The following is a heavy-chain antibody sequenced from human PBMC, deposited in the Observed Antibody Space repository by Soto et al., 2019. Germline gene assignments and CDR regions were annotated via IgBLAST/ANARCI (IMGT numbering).Heavy chain of an antibody. CDR2: IIPIFGTA. V-gene: IGHV1-69*01. CDR3: ARTQLLPSDYYYYGMDV. D-gene: IGHD2-2*01. Sequence: QVQLVQSGAEVKKPGSSVKVSCKASGGTFSSYAISWVRQAPGQGLEWMGGIIPIFGTANYAHKVQGRVTITADESTSTAYMELSSVRAEDTAVYYCARTQLLPSDYYYYGMDVWGQGTTVTVSS. CDR1: GGTFSSYA. J-gene: IGHJ6*02.